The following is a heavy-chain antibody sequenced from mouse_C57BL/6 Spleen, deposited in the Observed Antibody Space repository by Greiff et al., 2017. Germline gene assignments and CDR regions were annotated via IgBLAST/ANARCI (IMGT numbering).Heavy chain of an antibody. CDR2: INYDGSST. CDR1: GFTFSDYY. V-gene: IGHV5-16*01. D-gene: IGHD2-3*01. CDR3: ARARIYDYSFAY. Sequence: EVKLVESEGGLVQPGSSMKLSCTASGFTFSDYYMAWVRQVPEKGLEWVANINYDGSSTYYLDSLKSRFIISRDNAKNILYLQMSSLKSEATATDFCARARIYDYSFAYWGQGTTLTVSS. J-gene: IGHJ2*01.